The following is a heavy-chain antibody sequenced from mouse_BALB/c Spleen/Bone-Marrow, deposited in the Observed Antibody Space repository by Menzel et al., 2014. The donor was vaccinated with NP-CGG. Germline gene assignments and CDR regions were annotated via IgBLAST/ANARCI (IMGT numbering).Heavy chain of an antibody. V-gene: IGHV1-9*01. CDR3: ARSRYYGYGWYFDV. CDR2: ILPESGST. Sequence: QVQLKESGAELMKPGASVKISCKATGYTFSSYWIEWVKQRPGHGLEWIGEILPESGSTDYNEKFKGKATFTADTSSNTAYMQLSSLTSEDSAVYYCARSRYYGYGWYFDVWGAGTTVTVSS. J-gene: IGHJ1*01. CDR1: GYTFSSYW. D-gene: IGHD1-2*01.